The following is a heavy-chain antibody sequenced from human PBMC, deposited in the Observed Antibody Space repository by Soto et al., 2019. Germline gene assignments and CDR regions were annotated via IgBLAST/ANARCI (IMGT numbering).Heavy chain of an antibody. V-gene: IGHV3-23*01. CDR1: GFTFTTYA. D-gene: IGHD3-10*01. J-gene: IGHJ5*02. CDR2: ISASGDIT. CDR3: AQDSNLIPWGSNH. Sequence: EVQLLESGGGLIQPGGSLRLSCAASGFTFTTYAMRWVRQAPGKGLEWVSAISASGDITYYADSVKGRFTISRDSSKNTLSLQMNGLRDEDTAIYYYAQDSNLIPWGSNHWGQGTLVTVSS.